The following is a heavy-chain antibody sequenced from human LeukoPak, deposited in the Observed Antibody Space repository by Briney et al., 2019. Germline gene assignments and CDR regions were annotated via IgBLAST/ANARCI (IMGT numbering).Heavy chain of an antibody. CDR2: INHSGST. Sequence: SETLSLTCAVYGGSFSGYYWSWIRQPPGKGLEWIGEINHSGSTNYNPSLKSRVTISVDTSKNQFSLKLSSVTAADTAVYYCARERVRWYYDSSGYYYWDYWGQGTLVTVSS. CDR3: ARERVRWYYDSSGYYYWDY. J-gene: IGHJ4*02. V-gene: IGHV4-34*01. D-gene: IGHD3-22*01. CDR1: GGSFSGYY.